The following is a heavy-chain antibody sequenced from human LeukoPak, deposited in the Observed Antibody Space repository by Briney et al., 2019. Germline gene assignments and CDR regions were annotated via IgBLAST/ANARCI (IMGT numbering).Heavy chain of an antibody. J-gene: IGHJ4*02. CDR1: GGSISSYY. D-gene: IGHD5-24*01. CDR2: IYYSGST. Sequence: SSETLSLTCTVSGGSISSYYWRWLRQPRGKGLEWIGYIYYSGSTNYTPSLKSRVTISVDTSKNQFSLKLSSVSAADTAVYYCARGRGADGYYFDYWGQGTLVTVSS. CDR3: ARGRGADGYYFDY. V-gene: IGHV4-59*13.